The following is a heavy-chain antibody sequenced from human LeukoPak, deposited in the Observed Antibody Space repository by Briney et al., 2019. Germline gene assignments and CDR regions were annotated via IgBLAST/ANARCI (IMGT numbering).Heavy chain of an antibody. CDR2: IYYSGST. CDR1: DDSITMYY. J-gene: IGHJ6*04. V-gene: IGHV4-59*12. Sequence: PSETLSLTCSVSDDSITMYYWTWIRQPPGKGLEWIGYIYYSGSTNYNPSLKSRVTISVDTSKNQFSLKLSSVTAADTAVYYCARNMYYYGSGSYFGVWGKGTTVTVSS. CDR3: ARNMYYYGSGSYFGV. D-gene: IGHD3-10*01.